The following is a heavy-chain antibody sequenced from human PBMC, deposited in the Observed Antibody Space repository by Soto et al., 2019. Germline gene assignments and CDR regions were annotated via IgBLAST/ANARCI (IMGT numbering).Heavy chain of an antibody. J-gene: IGHJ3*02. V-gene: IGHV3-23*01. CDR3: AKIPHSSSWYVAAFDI. Sequence: EVQLLESGGGLVQPGGSLRLSCAASGFTFSSYAMSWVRQAPGKGLEWVSAISGSGGSTYYADSVKGRFTISRDNSKNTLYLQMNSLRAEDTAVYYCAKIPHSSSWYVAAFDIWGQGTMVTVSS. D-gene: IGHD6-13*01. CDR1: GFTFSSYA. CDR2: ISGSGGST.